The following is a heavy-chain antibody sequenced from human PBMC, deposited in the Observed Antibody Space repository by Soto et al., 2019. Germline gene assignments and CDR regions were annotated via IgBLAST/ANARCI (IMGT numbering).Heavy chain of an antibody. V-gene: IGHV5-51*01. CDR2: IDPNDSQT. J-gene: IGHJ4*02. D-gene: IGHD6-13*01. Sequence: GESLKISCQASGYSFSSSWIGWVRQMPGKGLEWMGIIDPNDSQTIYSPSFQGQVTISADKSIDTAYLQWSSLKTSDTAMYYCARHAGNSWKGDYFDYWGQGALVTVSS. CDR1: GYSFSSSW. CDR3: ARHAGNSWKGDYFDY.